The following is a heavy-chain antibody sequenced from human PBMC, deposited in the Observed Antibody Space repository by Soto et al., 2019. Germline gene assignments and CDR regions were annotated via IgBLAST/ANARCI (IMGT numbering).Heavy chain of an antibody. V-gene: IGHV3-7*01. D-gene: IGHD2-2*01. Sequence: GGSLTLSCAASGFTFSSYWMSWVRQAPGKGLEWVANIKQDGSEKYYVDSVKGRFTISRDNAKNSLYLQMNSLRAEDTAVYYCARDLWAPGGSTSCYDYWGQGTLVTVSS. CDR2: IKQDGSEK. CDR3: ARDLWAPGGSTSCYDY. J-gene: IGHJ4*02. CDR1: GFTFSSYW.